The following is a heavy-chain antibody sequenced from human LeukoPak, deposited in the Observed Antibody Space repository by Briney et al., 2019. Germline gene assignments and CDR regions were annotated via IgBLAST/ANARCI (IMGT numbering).Heavy chain of an antibody. D-gene: IGHD3-3*01. V-gene: IGHV1-58*02. CDR1: GFTFASSI. Sequence: ASVKVSCKASGFTFASSIIQWVRQARGQRLEWIEWIIVGSGDTIYAQRLQERVTITRDLSAGTAYMELSSLRSEDTAVYFCAADDFSTTGPIDSWGQGTLVSVSS. J-gene: IGHJ4*02. CDR2: IIVGSGDT. CDR3: AADDFSTTGPIDS.